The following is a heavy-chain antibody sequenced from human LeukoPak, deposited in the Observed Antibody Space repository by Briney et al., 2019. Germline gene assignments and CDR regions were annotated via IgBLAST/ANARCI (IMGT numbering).Heavy chain of an antibody. V-gene: IGHV4-4*08. D-gene: IGHD3-3*01. J-gene: IGHJ4*02. Sequence: SGTLSLTCNVSGGSITSDYWSWIRQPPGKGLEWIGYIYASGKTNSNPSLRGRVTISIDTSKNQFSLKLHSVTAADTAIYYCARSLAIFGVVPFDYWGQGTLVAVSS. CDR1: GGSITSDY. CDR3: ARSLAIFGVVPFDY. CDR2: IYASGKT.